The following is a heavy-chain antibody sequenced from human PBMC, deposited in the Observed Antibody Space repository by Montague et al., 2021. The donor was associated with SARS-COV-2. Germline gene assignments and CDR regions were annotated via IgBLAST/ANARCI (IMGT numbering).Heavy chain of an antibody. CDR1: GFTSSFYD. J-gene: IGHJ5*02. CDR2: IDTVGDT. V-gene: IGHV3-13*01. CDR3: ARDRNGGVFDP. D-gene: IGHD2-8*01. Sequence: SLSLSWSASGFTSSFYDMHWVRQRPGKGLEWVSGIDTVGDTSYAGSVKGRFTISREDAKNSLYLQMNNLRAGDTAVYYCARDRNGGVFDPWGQGTLVTVSS.